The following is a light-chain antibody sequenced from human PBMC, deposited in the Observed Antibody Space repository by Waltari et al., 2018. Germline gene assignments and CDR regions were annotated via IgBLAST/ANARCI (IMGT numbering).Light chain of an antibody. J-gene: IGKJ4*01. CDR2: GAS. V-gene: IGKV1-9*01. CDR3: QQLDGYPLT. CDR1: QGIRSY. Sequence: DIQLTQSPSFLSASVADRVTITCRASQGIRSYLAWYQQKPGNAPKLLIYGASTLQSGVPSRFSGSGSGTEFTLTISSLQPEDFATYYCQQLDGYPLTFGGGTKVEIK.